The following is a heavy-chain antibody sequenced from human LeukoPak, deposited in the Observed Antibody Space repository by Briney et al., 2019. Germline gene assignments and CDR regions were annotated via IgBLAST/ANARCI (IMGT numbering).Heavy chain of an antibody. D-gene: IGHD3-16*02. Sequence: GGSLRLSCAASGFTFSSYGMHWVRQAPGKGLEWVAVISYDGSNKYYADSVKGRFTISRDNSKNTLYLQMNSLRAEDTAVYYCAKADTVWGSHRSSFDYWGQGTLVTVSS. CDR1: GFTFSSYG. V-gene: IGHV3-30*18. CDR3: AKADTVWGSHRSSFDY. J-gene: IGHJ4*02. CDR2: ISYDGSNK.